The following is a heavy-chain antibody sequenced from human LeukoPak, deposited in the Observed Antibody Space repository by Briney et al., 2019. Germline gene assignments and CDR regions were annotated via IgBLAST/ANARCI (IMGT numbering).Heavy chain of an antibody. V-gene: IGHV3-74*01. J-gene: IGHJ5*02. Sequence: GGSLRLSCAASGFTITPYWMHWVRQVPGKGLVWVSRINSDGYGTNYADSVKGRFTISRDNAKNTLYLQINNLRADDTAVYYCARDNGFSLFATWGPGTLVTVSS. CDR2: INSDGYGT. D-gene: IGHD5-18*01. CDR3: ARDNGFSLFAT. CDR1: GFTITPYW.